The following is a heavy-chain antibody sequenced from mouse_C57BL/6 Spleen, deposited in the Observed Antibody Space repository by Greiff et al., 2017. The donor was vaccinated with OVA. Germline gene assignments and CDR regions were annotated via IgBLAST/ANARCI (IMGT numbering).Heavy chain of an antibody. V-gene: IGHV1-54*01. CDR2: INPGSGGT. Sequence: QVQLKESGAELVRPGTSVKVSCKASGYAFTNYLIEWVKQRPGQGLEWIGVINPGSGGTNYNEKFKGKATLTADKSSSTAYMQLSSLTSEDSAVYFCARRDMAYAMDYWGQGTSVTVSS. D-gene: IGHD1-1*02. CDR3: ARRDMAYAMDY. CDR1: GYAFTNYL. J-gene: IGHJ4*01.